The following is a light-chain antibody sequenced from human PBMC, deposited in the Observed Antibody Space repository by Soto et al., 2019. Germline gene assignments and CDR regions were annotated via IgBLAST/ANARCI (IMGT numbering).Light chain of an antibody. CDR1: QSISNY. CDR3: QQSYSTPWT. J-gene: IGKJ1*01. V-gene: IGKV1-39*01. Sequence: DIQMTQSPSSLSASVGDRVTIPCRASQSISNYLSWYQQIPGKAPKLLIYAASTLRSGVSSRFSGSGSETDFTHTISSLQPEDFATYYCQQSYSTPWTFGQGTKVEIK. CDR2: AAS.